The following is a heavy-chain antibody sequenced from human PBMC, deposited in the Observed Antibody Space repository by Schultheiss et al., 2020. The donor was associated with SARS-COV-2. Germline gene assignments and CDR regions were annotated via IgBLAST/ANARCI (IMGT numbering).Heavy chain of an antibody. CDR1: GGSISSYY. CDR3: ARGPHYDSSGTS. CDR2: INHSGST. J-gene: IGHJ4*02. V-gene: IGHV4-34*01. D-gene: IGHD3-22*01. Sequence: SETLSLTCTVSGGSISSYYWSWIRQPPGKGLEWIGEINHSGSTNYNPSLKSRVTISVDTSKNQFSLKLSSVTAADTAVYYCARGPHYDSSGTSWGQGTLVTVSS.